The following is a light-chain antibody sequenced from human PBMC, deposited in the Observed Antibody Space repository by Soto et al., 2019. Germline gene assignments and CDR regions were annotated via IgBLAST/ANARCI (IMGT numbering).Light chain of an antibody. CDR1: QSVSSY. V-gene: IGKV3-15*01. CDR2: GAS. CDR3: QQYNNWPRT. J-gene: IGKJ1*01. Sequence: EIVLTQSPATLSLSPGERPTLSCRASQSVSSYLAWYQQKPGQAPRLLIYGASTRATGIPARFSGSGSGTEFTLTISSLQSEDFAVYYCQQYNNWPRTFGQGTKVDIK.